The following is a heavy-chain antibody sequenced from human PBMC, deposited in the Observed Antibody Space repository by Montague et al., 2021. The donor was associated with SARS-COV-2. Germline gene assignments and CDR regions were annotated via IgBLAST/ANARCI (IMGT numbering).Heavy chain of an antibody. J-gene: IGHJ3*02. D-gene: IGHD6-19*01. CDR3: ARGSGWMGNAFDI. V-gene: IGHV4-59*01. Sequence: SETLSLTCTVSGGSISSYYCSWIRQPPGKGLEWIGYIYYSGSTNXNPSLKSRVTISVDTSKNQFSLKLSSLTAADTAVYYCARGSGWMGNAFDIWGQGTMVTVSS. CDR1: GGSISSYY. CDR2: IYYSGST.